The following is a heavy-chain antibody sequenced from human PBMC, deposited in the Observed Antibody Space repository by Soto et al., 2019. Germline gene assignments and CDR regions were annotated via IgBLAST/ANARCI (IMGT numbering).Heavy chain of an antibody. CDR1: GGSFSGYY. Sequence: SETLSLTCAVYGGSFSGYYWSWIRQPPGKGLEWIGEINHSGSTNYNPSLKSRVTISVDTSKNQFSLKLSSVTAADTAVYYCARGGGIVDSGWYFYYFDYWGQGTLVTV. J-gene: IGHJ4*02. D-gene: IGHD6-19*01. CDR3: ARGGGIVDSGWYFYYFDY. V-gene: IGHV4-34*01. CDR2: INHSGST.